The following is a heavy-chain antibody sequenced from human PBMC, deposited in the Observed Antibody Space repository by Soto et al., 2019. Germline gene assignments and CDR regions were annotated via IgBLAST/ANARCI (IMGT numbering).Heavy chain of an antibody. CDR3: ARGRNVNWKYGYYYGMDV. V-gene: IGHV4-34*01. J-gene: IGHJ6*02. CDR1: GGSFSGYY. Sequence: PSETLSLTCAVYGGSFSGYYWSWIRQPPGQGLEWIGEINHSGSTNYNPSLKSRVTISVDTSKNQFSLKLSSVTAADTAVYYCARGRNVNWKYGYYYGMDVWGQGTTVT. D-gene: IGHD1-7*01. CDR2: INHSGST.